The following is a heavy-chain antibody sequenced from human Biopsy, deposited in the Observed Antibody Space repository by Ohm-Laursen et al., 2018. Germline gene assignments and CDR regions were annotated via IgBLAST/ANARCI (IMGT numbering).Heavy chain of an antibody. CDR2: INPNNANT. CDR3: ARGPRGLVVITTTALYFDY. V-gene: IGHV1-46*01. J-gene: IGHJ4*02. D-gene: IGHD3-22*01. Sequence: ASVKVSCNASGYTFTSYYLHWVRQAPGQGLEWMGRINPNNANTAYAQKFQGRITMTKDTSTSTVYMDLSSLTFDDSAVYYCARGPRGLVVITTTALYFDYWGQGNLVTVSS. CDR1: GYTFTSYY.